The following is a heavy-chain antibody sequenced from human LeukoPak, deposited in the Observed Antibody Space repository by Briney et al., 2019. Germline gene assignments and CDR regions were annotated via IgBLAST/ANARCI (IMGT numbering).Heavy chain of an antibody. CDR3: AKEAGQDYGALDAFDI. D-gene: IGHD4-17*01. CDR1: GFTFSIYS. V-gene: IGHV3-21*01. CDR2: IGGSSSSL. Sequence: GGSLRLSCAASGFTFSIYSMNWVRQAPGKGLEWVSSIGGSSSSLYYAESVKGRFTISRDNARNSLYLQMNSLRVEDTAVYYCAKEAGQDYGALDAFDIWGQGTMVTVSS. J-gene: IGHJ3*02.